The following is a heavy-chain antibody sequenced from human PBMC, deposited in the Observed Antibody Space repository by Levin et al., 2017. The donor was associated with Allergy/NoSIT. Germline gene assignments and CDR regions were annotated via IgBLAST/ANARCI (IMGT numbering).Heavy chain of an antibody. D-gene: IGHD2-15*01. J-gene: IGHJ4*02. CDR1: GYTCTGDY. CDR2: INPNSGGT. V-gene: IGHV1-2*06. Sequence: ASVKVSCKASGYTCTGDYMHGVRQAPGQGLEWMGRINPNSGGTNYAQKFQGRVTMTRDTSISTAYMELSRLRSDDTAVYYCAGEDSVLRCAYWGQGTLVTVSS. CDR3: AGEDSVLRCAY.